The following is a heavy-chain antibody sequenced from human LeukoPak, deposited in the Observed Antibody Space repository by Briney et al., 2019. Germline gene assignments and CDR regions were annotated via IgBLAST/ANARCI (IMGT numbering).Heavy chain of an antibody. Sequence: SVKVSCKASGGTFSSYAISWVRQAPGQGLEWMGGIIPIFGTANYAQKFQGRVTMTTDTSTSTAYMELRSLRSDDTAEYYCARDWDCSGGSCYSLAYFDYWGQGTLVTVSS. CDR3: ARDWDCSGGSCYSLAYFDY. V-gene: IGHV1-69*05. J-gene: IGHJ4*02. D-gene: IGHD2-15*01. CDR2: IIPIFGTA. CDR1: GGTFSSYA.